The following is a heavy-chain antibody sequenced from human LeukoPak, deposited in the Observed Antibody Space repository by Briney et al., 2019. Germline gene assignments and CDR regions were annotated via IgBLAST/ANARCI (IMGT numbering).Heavy chain of an antibody. CDR3: ASPAEARGEYFQH. Sequence: PGGFLRLSCAASGFSISTYSMDWVRQAPGKGLEWVSSISSSSSYIYYADSVKGRFTISRDNAKNSLYLQMNSLRAEDTAVYYCASPAEARGEYFQHWGQGTLVTVSS. CDR2: ISSSSSYI. D-gene: IGHD3-16*01. CDR1: GFSISTYS. V-gene: IGHV3-21*01. J-gene: IGHJ1*01.